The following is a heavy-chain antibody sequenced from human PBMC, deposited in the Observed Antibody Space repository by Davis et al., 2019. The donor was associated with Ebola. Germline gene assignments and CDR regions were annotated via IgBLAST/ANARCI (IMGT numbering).Heavy chain of an antibody. Sequence: ASVKVSCKASGYTFTGYFIHWVRQAPGQGLEWMGWIDPDTIGTNYAQKFQGRVSMTRDTSIRTAYMELYSLISDDTAVYYCAREGAGVVAFDYWGQGTLVSVSS. CDR1: GYTFTGYF. CDR3: AREGAGVVAFDY. D-gene: IGHD2-21*01. CDR2: IDPDTIGT. V-gene: IGHV1-2*02. J-gene: IGHJ4*02.